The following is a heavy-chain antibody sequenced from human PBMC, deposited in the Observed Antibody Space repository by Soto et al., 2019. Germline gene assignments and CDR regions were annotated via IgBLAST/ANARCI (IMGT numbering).Heavy chain of an antibody. J-gene: IGHJ3*02. CDR3: ARAIKTYYDFWSGYWDAFDI. CDR1: GFTFSSYA. V-gene: IGHV3-64*01. Sequence: GGSLRLSCAASGFTFSSYAMHWVRQAPGKGLDYVSAISSNGGSTYYANSVKGRFTISRDNSKNTLYLQMGSLRAEDMAVYYCARAIKTYYDFWSGYWDAFDIWGQGTMVTVSS. CDR2: ISSNGGST. D-gene: IGHD3-3*01.